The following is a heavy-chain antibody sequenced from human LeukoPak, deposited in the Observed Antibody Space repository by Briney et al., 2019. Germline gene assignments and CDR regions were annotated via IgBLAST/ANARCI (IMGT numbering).Heavy chain of an antibody. J-gene: IGHJ4*02. CDR1: GASISSYW. CDR2: IYTSGST. CDR3: ARVKRSSGWVDY. D-gene: IGHD6-19*01. V-gene: IGHV4-4*07. Sequence: SETLSLTCTVSGASISSYWWTWIRQPAGKGLEWIGRIYTSGSTNYNPSLKSRVTISVDKSKNQFSLKLSSVTAADTAVYYCARVKRSSGWVDYWGQGTLVTVSS.